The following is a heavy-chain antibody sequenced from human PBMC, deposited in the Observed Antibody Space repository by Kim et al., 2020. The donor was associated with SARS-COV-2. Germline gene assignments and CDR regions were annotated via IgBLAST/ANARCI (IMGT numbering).Heavy chain of an antibody. CDR3: ARGKSVVRGVTPNLHY. D-gene: IGHD3-10*01. CDR2: TYYRSKWSN. V-gene: IGHV6-1*01. Sequence: SQTLSLSCAISGDSVSSNSATWNWIRQSPSRGLEWLGRTYYRSKWSNDYAAFGKSRITINPDTSKNQFSLQLNSVTPEETALYYCARGKSVVRGVTPNLHYWGQGPRLTVSS. CDR1: GDSVSSNSAT. J-gene: IGHJ4*02.